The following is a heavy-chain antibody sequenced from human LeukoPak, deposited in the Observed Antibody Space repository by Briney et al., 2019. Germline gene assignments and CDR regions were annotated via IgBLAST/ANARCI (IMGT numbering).Heavy chain of an antibody. Sequence: GASVKVSCKASGYTSTSYAMHWVRQAPGQRLEWMGWINAGNGNTKYSQKFQGRVIITRDTSASTAYMELSSLRSEDTAVYYCARVAPYPSVGIVVEEYFDYWGQGTLVTVSS. CDR3: ARVAPYPSVGIVVEEYFDY. CDR2: INAGNGNT. V-gene: IGHV1-3*01. CDR1: GYTSTSYA. D-gene: IGHD1-26*01. J-gene: IGHJ4*02.